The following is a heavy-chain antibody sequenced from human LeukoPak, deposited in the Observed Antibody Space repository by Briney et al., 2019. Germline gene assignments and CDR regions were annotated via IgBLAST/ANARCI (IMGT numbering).Heavy chain of an antibody. D-gene: IGHD6-6*01. J-gene: IGHJ3*02. V-gene: IGHV4-34*01. CDR3: ARRLYSTTPPYSSSNVGSFDI. Sequence: ESLSLTCAVYGVSFSGYYWSWVRQPPGKGLEWIGVINHSGTTYYNPSLKSRVTISVHTSKNTFSLKLNCVTSEDTAVYYCARRLYSTTPPYSSSNVGSFDIWGQGTMVTVSS. CDR2: INHSGTT. CDR1: GVSFSGYY.